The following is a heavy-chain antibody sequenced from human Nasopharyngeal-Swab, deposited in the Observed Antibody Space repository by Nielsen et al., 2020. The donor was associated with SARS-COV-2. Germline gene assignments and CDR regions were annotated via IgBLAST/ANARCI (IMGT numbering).Heavy chain of an antibody. D-gene: IGHD4-23*01. CDR3: ASAYGGSYWYFDL. CDR2: ISYDGSNK. Sequence: GESLKISCAASGFTSSSYAMHWVRQAPGKGLEWVAVISYDGSNKYYADSVKGRFTISRDNSKNTLYLQMNSLRAEDTAVYYCASAYGGSYWYFDLWGRGTLVTVSS. J-gene: IGHJ2*01. V-gene: IGHV3-30-3*01. CDR1: GFTSSSYA.